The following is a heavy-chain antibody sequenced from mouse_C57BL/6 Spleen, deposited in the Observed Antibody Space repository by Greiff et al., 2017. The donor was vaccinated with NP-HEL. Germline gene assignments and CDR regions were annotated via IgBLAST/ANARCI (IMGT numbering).Heavy chain of an antibody. CDR2: ISYDGSN. Sequence: EVKLMESGPGLVKPSQSLSLTCSVTGYSITSGYYWNWIRQFPGNKLEWMGYISYDGSNNYNPSLKNRISITRDTSKNQFFLKLNSVTTEDTATYYCASYDPAWFAYWGQGTLVTVSA. J-gene: IGHJ3*01. CDR1: GYSITSGYY. CDR3: ASYDPAWFAY. V-gene: IGHV3-6*01. D-gene: IGHD2-3*01.